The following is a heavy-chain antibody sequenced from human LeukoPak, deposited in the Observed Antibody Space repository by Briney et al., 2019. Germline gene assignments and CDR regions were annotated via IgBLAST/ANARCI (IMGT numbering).Heavy chain of an antibody. V-gene: IGHV3-21*01. CDR3: ARGGYSYYFDY. CDR2: ISSSSSYI. CDR1: GFTFSSYS. Sequence: GGSLRLSCAASGFTFSSYSMNWVRQAPGKGLEWVSSISSSSSYIYYADSVKGRFTVSRDNAKNSLYLQMNSLRAEDTAVYYCARGGYSYYFDYWGQGTLVTVSS. D-gene: IGHD5-18*01. J-gene: IGHJ4*02.